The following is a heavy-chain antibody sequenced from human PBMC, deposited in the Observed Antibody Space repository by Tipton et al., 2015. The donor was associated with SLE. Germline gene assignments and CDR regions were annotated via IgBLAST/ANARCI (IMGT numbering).Heavy chain of an antibody. J-gene: IGHJ3*02. V-gene: IGHV3-23*01. D-gene: IGHD1-26*01. Sequence: GSLRLSCAASGFTFSSYAISWVRQAPGKGLEWVSAISGSGGSTYYADSVKGRFTISRDNSKNTLYLQMNSLRAEDTAVYYCARMDIVGAIGGDAFDIWGQGTMVTVSS. CDR2: ISGSGGST. CDR1: GFTFSSYA. CDR3: ARMDIVGAIGGDAFDI.